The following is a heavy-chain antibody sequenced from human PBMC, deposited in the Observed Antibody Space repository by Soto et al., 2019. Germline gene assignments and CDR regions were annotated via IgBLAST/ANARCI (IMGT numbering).Heavy chain of an antibody. CDR1: GYTFTSYY. CDR2: INPSGGST. V-gene: IGHV1-46*01. J-gene: IGHJ6*02. CDR3: ARDGGVQAIFGVVPFYYGMDV. D-gene: IGHD3-3*01. Sequence: ASVKVSCKASGYTFTSYYMHWVRQAPGQGLEWMGIINPSGGSTSYAQKFQGRVTMTRDTSTSTVYMELSSLRSEDTAVYYFARDGGVQAIFGVVPFYYGMDVWGQGTTVTVSS.